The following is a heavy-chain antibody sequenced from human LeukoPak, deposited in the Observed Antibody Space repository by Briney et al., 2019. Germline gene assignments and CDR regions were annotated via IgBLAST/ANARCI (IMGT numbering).Heavy chain of an antibody. Sequence: GASVKVSCKASGGTFSSYAISWVRQAPGQGLEWMGRIIPILGIANYAQKFQGRVTITADKSTSTAYMELSSLRSEDTAVYYCARDRIVVAGTESIYYYYGMDVWGQGTTVTVSS. CDR1: GGTFSSYA. J-gene: IGHJ6*02. CDR3: ARDRIVVAGTESIYYYYGMDV. CDR2: IIPILGIA. D-gene: IGHD6-19*01. V-gene: IGHV1-69*04.